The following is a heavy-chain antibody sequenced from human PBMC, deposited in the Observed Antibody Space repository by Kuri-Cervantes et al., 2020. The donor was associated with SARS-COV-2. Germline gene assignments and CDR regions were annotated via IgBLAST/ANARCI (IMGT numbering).Heavy chain of an antibody. CDR3: TRDYDFWSGTDY. J-gene: IGHJ4*02. D-gene: IGHD3-3*01. CDR1: GFTFSNAW. CDR2: IKSKTDGGTT. Sequence: GESLKISCAASGFTFSNAWMNWVRQAPGKGLEWVGRIKSKTDGGTTDYAAPVKGRFTISRDDSKSIAYLQMNSLKTEDTAVYYCTRDYDFWSGTDYWGQGTLVTVSS. V-gene: IGHV3-15*07.